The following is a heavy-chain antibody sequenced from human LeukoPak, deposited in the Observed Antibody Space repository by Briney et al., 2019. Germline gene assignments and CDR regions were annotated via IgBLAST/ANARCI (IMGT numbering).Heavy chain of an antibody. J-gene: IGHJ4*02. CDR1: DGFISSSSYY. CDR2: IFYSGTT. V-gene: IGHV4-39*07. Sequence: SETLSLTCTVSDGFISSSSYYWGWIRQPPGKGLEWIGSIFYSGTTHYNPSLQSRVTISVDTFKNQFFLNQTSVTAADTAVYYCVRGKRLGGYYYDNWGQGTRVTVSS. D-gene: IGHD3-22*01. CDR3: VRGKRLGGYYYDN.